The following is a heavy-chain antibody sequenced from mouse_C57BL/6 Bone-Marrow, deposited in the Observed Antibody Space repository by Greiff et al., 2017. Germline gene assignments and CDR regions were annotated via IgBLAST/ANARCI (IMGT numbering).Heavy chain of an antibody. CDR2: IYPSDSET. V-gene: IGHV1-61*01. CDR3: ARSYYEDYYAMDY. J-gene: IGHJ4*01. CDR1: GYTFTSYW. D-gene: IGHD1-1*01. Sequence: QVQLQQPGAELVRPGSSVKLSCKASGYTFTSYWMDWVKQRPGQGLEWIGNIYPSDSETLYNQKFKDKATLTVDKSSSTAYMQLSSLTSEDSAVYYCARSYYEDYYAMDYWGQGTSVTVSS.